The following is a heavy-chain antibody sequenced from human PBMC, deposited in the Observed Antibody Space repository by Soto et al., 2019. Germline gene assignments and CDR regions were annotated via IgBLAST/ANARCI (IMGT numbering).Heavy chain of an antibody. J-gene: IGHJ6*02. CDR1: GGSISSSSSY. CDR3: ARPGIAATGTRLYYYYGMDV. V-gene: IGHV4-39*01. Sequence: SETLSLTCTVSGGSISSSSSYWGWIRQPPGKGLEWIGSIYYSGSTYYNPSLKSRVTISVDTSKNQFSLKLSSVTAADTAVYYCARPGIAATGTRLYYYYGMDVWGQGTTVTVSS. D-gene: IGHD6-13*01. CDR2: IYYSGST.